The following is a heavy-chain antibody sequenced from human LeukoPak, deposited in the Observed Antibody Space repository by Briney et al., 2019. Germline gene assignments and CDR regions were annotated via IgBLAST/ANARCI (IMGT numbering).Heavy chain of an antibody. CDR2: ISYDGSNK. V-gene: IGHV3-30*04. D-gene: IGHD2-15*01. CDR3: ARVGGIVVVVATPDYYFDY. J-gene: IGHJ4*02. Sequence: GGSLRLSCAASGFTFSSYAMHWVRQAPGKGLEWVAVISYDGSNKYYADSVKGRFTTSRDNSKNTLYLQMNSLRAEDTAVYYCARVGGIVVVVATPDYYFDYWGQGTLVTVSS. CDR1: GFTFSSYA.